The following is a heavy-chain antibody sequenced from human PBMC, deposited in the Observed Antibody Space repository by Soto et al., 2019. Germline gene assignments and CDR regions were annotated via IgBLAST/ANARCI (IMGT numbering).Heavy chain of an antibody. CDR3: ARDREYYYDSSGNYYYHYGMDV. V-gene: IGHV1-18*04. CDR2: ISGYNGNT. CDR1: GYTFTNYG. J-gene: IGHJ6*02. D-gene: IGHD3-22*01. Sequence: QVQLVESGAEVKKPGASVKVSCKASGYTFTNYGISWVRQAPGQGLEWMGWISGYNGNTKYAQKFQGRVTMTTDTPPTTAYMDLRSLRSDDTAVYYCARDREYYYDSSGNYYYHYGMDVWGQGTTVTVS.